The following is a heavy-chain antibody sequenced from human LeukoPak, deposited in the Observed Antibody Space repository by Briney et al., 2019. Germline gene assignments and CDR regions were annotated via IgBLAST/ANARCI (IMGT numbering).Heavy chain of an antibody. J-gene: IGHJ4*02. CDR3: ARDHVRYHI. D-gene: IGHD2-2*01. CDR1: GFIFSSYT. Sequence: GESLRLSCVVSGFIFSSYTMDWVRQAPGRVREWVAVISYDGNNRDYADSVRGRFTISRDNSKNTLYLDMKTLRPDDTAVYYCARDHVRYHIWGQGTLVTVSS. V-gene: IGHV3-30-3*01. CDR2: ISYDGNNR.